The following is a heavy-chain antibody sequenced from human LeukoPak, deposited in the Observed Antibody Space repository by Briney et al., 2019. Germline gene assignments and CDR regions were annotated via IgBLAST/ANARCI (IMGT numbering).Heavy chain of an antibody. V-gene: IGHV4-59*01. CDR2: IYYTGST. D-gene: IGHD6-19*01. CDR1: GGSISTYY. Sequence: PSETLSLTCTVSGGSISTYYWSWIRQPPGKGLDWIGYIYYTGSTNYNPSLKSRVTISVDTSKNQFSLKLSSVTAADTAVYYCARGGWYPESFQHWGQGALVTVSS. J-gene: IGHJ1*01. CDR3: ARGGWYPESFQH.